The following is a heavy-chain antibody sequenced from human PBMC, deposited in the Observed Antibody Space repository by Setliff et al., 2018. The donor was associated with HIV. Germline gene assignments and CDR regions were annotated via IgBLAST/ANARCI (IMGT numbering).Heavy chain of an antibody. CDR3: ARASYSNWGSKGAFDF. CDR1: GYSFSNYG. Sequence: ASVKVSCKASGYSFSNYGLSWVRQAPGQGLEWMGWISVYNGNKNYAQKFQGRVTMTTDTSTSTAHMELRSLTSDDTAVYYCARASYSNWGSKGAFDFWGQGTMVTVSS. CDR2: ISVYNGNK. J-gene: IGHJ3*01. D-gene: IGHD7-27*01. V-gene: IGHV1-18*01.